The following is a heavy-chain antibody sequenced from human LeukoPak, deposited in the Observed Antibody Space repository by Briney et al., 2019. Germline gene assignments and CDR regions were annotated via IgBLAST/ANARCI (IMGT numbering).Heavy chain of an antibody. CDR3: AKDSYSTMVRGVYYYYYMDV. Sequence: GGSLRLSCAASGFTFSSYAMHWVRQDPRKGLVWVSRINGDGRNINYADSVRGRFTISRDNSKNTLYLQMNSLRAEDTAVYYCAKDSYSTMVRGVYYYYYMDVWGKGTTVTVSS. CDR2: INGDGRNI. CDR1: GFTFSSYA. J-gene: IGHJ6*03. D-gene: IGHD3-10*01. V-gene: IGHV3-74*01.